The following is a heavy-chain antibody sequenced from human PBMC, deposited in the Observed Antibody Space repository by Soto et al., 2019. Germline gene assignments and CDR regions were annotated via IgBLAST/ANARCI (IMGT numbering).Heavy chain of an antibody. CDR3: ARESGYDSPDD. CDR2: IIPVLGTT. J-gene: IGHJ4*02. V-gene: IGHV1-69*08. CDR1: GNTFISSS. Sequence: QVQLVQSGAEVKKPGSSVKVSCKTSGNTFISSSITWVRHAPGQGLEWMGKIIPVLGTTQYTQKFQGRLTITADKSTSTAYMELSSLRSEDTAIYCCARESGYDSPDDWGQGTLVTVSS. D-gene: IGHD5-12*01.